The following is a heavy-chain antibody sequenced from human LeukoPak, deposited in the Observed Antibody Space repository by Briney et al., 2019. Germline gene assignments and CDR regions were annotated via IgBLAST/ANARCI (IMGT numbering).Heavy chain of an antibody. D-gene: IGHD2-8*01. Sequence: HAGGSLRLSCAASGFTFSNAWMSWVRQAPGKGLEWVSYISSSSSTIYYADSVKGRFTISRDNAKNSLYLQMNSLRAEDTAVYYCARGDIVLMAYAIHFDYWGQGTLVTASS. J-gene: IGHJ4*02. CDR3: ARGDIVLMAYAIHFDY. CDR1: GFTFSNAW. CDR2: ISSSSSTI. V-gene: IGHV3-48*01.